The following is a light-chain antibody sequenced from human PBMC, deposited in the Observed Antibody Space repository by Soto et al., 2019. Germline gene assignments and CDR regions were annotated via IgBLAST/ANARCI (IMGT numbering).Light chain of an antibody. J-gene: IGLJ1*01. CDR1: SSDVGGYNY. CDR2: DVS. Sequence: QSVLTQPTSVSGSPGQSITISCTGTSSDVGGYNYVSWYQHHPGKAPKIMICDVSDRPSGVSNRFSGSKSGNTASLTISGLQAEDEADYYCSSYTSSSTPWVFGTGTKVTVL. V-gene: IGLV2-14*03. CDR3: SSYTSSSTPWV.